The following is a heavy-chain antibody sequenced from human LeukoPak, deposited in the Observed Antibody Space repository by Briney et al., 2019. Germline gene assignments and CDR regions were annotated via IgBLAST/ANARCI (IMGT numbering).Heavy chain of an antibody. Sequence: GGSLRLSCAATGFSFSNHVMGWVRQAPGKGLEWVSGMRGSGGNTYYADSVKGRFTISRDNSKNTVYLQITSLRAEDTALYYCAKFRNPYTPVDFDYWGQGTLVTVSP. D-gene: IGHD3-16*02. J-gene: IGHJ4*02. V-gene: IGHV3-23*01. CDR3: AKFRNPYTPVDFDY. CDR1: GFSFSNHV. CDR2: MRGSGGNT.